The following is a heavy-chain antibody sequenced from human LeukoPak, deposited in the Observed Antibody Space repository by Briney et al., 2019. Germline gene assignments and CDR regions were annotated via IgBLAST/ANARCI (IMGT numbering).Heavy chain of an antibody. D-gene: IGHD3-22*01. V-gene: IGHV1-18*01. CDR3: ASHYDSSGYSVDY. CDR2: ISAYNGNT. J-gene: IGHJ4*02. Sequence: ASVKVSCKASGYTFTSYGISWVRQAPGQGLEWMGWISAYNGNTNYAQKLQGRVTMTTDTSTSTVYMELSSLRSEDTAVYYCASHYDSSGYSVDYWGQGTLVTVSS. CDR1: GYTFTSYG.